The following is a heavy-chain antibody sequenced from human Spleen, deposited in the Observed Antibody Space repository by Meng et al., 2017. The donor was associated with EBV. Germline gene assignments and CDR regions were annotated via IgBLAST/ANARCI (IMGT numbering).Heavy chain of an antibody. CDR2: VSSTGNT. CDR1: GGSIGRSSHY. Sequence: QPQLQESRPRLVKPSETLALTCTVSGGSIGRSSHYWAWIRQSPGTGLEWIATVSSTGNTYYNPSLRSRITISLDTAKNQFSLKVNSMTAADSAVYYCARDALGLAVGTAGYDYWGPGTLVTVSS. V-gene: IGHV4-39*07. D-gene: IGHD6-13*01. J-gene: IGHJ4*02. CDR3: ARDALGLAVGTAGYDY.